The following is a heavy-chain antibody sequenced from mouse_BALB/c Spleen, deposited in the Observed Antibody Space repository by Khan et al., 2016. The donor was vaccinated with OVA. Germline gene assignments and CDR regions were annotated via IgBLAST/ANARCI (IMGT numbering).Heavy chain of an antibody. CDR3: ISLAYYYDGEGFAY. V-gene: IGHV5-6*01. Sequence: EVELVESGGDLVKPGGSLKLSCAASGFTFSTYGMSWVRPTPDKRLEWVATVSPGGGYTYYPDSVKGRFTISGDTAKNTLYLQMSGLKSEDTAMFCCISLAYYYDGEGFAYWGQGTLVTVSA. D-gene: IGHD1-1*01. J-gene: IGHJ3*01. CDR1: GFTFSTYG. CDR2: VSPGGGYT.